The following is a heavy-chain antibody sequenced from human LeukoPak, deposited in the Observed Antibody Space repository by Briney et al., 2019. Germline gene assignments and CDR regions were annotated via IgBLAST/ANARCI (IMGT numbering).Heavy chain of an antibody. J-gene: IGHJ5*02. D-gene: IGHD6-6*01. CDR3: ARGYSSSSGWFDP. V-gene: IGHV4-31*03. Sequence: SQTLSLTCTVSGGSIRSGGYYWRWIRQHTGKSLEWIGYIYYSGSTYYHPSLKSRVTISVDTSKNQFSLKLSSVTAADTAVYYCARGYSSSSGWFDPWGQGTLVTVSS. CDR1: GGSIRSGGYY. CDR2: IYYSGST.